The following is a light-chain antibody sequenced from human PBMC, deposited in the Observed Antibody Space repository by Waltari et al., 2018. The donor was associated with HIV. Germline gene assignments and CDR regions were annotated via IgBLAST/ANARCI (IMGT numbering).Light chain of an antibody. J-gene: IGKJ3*01. Sequence: EKVMTQSPDTLSVSPEDRATLSGRASQSISNNLAWYQQKPGPPPRLLIYGASTRATGVPARFSGSGSVTDFTLTINSLQSEDFAVYCCQQYNDWPLFTFGPGTKVEIK. CDR3: QQYNDWPLFT. CDR1: QSISNN. V-gene: IGKV3-15*01. CDR2: GAS.